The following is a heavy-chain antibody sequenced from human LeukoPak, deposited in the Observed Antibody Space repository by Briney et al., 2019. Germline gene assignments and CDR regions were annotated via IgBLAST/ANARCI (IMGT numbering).Heavy chain of an antibody. J-gene: IGHJ6*03. CDR2: LYPGVSS. CDR1: GGPMYSFY. D-gene: IGHD3-22*01. CDR3: ARLKFYDSTGYSPGHYMDV. V-gene: IGHV4-4*07. Sequence: SETLSLTCTVSGGPMYSFYWSWIRQSAEKGLEWIGRLYPGVSSDYNPSLKSRVTMSVDTSKKQFALKLRAVTAADTAVYYCARLKFYDSTGYSPGHYMDVWGKGTTVTVSS.